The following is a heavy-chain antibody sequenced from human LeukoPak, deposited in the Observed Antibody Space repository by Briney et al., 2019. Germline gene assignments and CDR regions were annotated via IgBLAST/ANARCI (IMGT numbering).Heavy chain of an antibody. D-gene: IGHD3-16*01. CDR3: AACGGEQVAQGRYYYYGMDV. V-gene: IGHV1-58*02. CDR2: IVVGSGNT. J-gene: IGHJ6*02. Sequence: GTSVKVSCKASGFTFTSSAMQWVRQARGQRLEWIGWIVVGSGNTNYAQKFQERVTITRDMSTSTAYMELSRLTSEDTAVYYCAACGGEQVAQGRYYYYGMDVWGQGTTVTVSS. CDR1: GFTFTSSA.